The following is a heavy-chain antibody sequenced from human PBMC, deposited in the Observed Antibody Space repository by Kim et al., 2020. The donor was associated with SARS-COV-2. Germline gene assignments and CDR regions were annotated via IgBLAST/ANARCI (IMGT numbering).Heavy chain of an antibody. D-gene: IGHD6-19*01. V-gene: IGHV5-51*01. J-gene: IGHJ4*02. Sequence: RYSPSFQGQVTISADKSISTAYLQWSSLKASDTAMYYCARRAVAGVTFDYWGQGTLVTVSS. CDR3: ARRAVAGVTFDY.